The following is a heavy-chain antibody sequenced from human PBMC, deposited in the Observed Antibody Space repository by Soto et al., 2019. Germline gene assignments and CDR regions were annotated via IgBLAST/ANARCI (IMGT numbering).Heavy chain of an antibody. D-gene: IGHD3-22*01. J-gene: IGHJ5*02. Sequence: TLXLTCALSGSSVSSGYNWGWLRRPPGKGMEWIGSIYHGGSTYYNPSLNSRVTVSIDMTNYLVALLLNSVTAANTAVYYCARVGPWVPYYYDGSPYTCENWFDLWGQGTLVTVSS. CDR2: IYHGGST. CDR1: GSSVSSGYN. CDR3: ARVGPWVPYYYDGSPYTCENWFDL. V-gene: IGHV4-38-2*01.